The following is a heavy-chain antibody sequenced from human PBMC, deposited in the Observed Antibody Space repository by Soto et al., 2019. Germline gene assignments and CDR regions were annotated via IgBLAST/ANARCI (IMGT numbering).Heavy chain of an antibody. V-gene: IGHV1-3*01. CDR1: GYTFTSYA. D-gene: IGHD1-26*01. CDR2: LNAGNGNT. J-gene: IGHJ4*02. CDR3: ARKRVGATMEY. Sequence: ASVKVSCKASGYTFTSYAMHWVRQAPGQSLEWMGWLNAGNGNTKYSQKFQGRVTITRDTSASTAYMELSGLRSEDTAVYYCARKRVGATMEYWGQGTMVTVSS.